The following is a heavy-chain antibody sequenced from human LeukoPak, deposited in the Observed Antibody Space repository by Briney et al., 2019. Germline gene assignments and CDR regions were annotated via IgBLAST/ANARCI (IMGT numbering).Heavy chain of an antibody. V-gene: IGHV4-59*01. Sequence: DPSETLSLTCTVSGGSISSYYWSWIRQPPGKGLEWIGYIYYSGSTNYNPSLKSRVTISVDTSKNQFSLKLSSVTAADTAVYYCAGHDSSGYYYEVGYFDYWGQGTLVTVSS. J-gene: IGHJ4*02. CDR2: IYYSGST. D-gene: IGHD3-22*01. CDR3: AGHDSSGYYYEVGYFDY. CDR1: GGSISSYY.